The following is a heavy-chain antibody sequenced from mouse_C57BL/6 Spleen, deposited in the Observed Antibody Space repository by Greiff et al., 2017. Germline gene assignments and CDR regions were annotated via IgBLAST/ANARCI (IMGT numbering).Heavy chain of an antibody. CDR1: GYTFTSYW. V-gene: IGHV1-50*01. CDR2: IDPSDSYT. D-gene: IGHD1-1*01. J-gene: IGHJ4*01. CDR3: ARCYYGSNYAMDY. Sequence: QVQLKQPGAELVKPGASVKLSCKASGYTFTSYWMQWVQQRPGQGLEWIGEIDPSDSYTNYNHKFKGKATLTVDTSSSTAYMQLSSLTSEDSAVYYCARCYYGSNYAMDYWGQGTSVTVSS.